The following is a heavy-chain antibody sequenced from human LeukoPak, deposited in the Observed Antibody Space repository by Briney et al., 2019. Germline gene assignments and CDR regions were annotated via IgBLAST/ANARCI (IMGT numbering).Heavy chain of an antibody. CDR2: ISSSSSTI. V-gene: IGHV3-11*04. J-gene: IGHJ4*02. Sequence: GVSLRLSCATSGFTFTDYYMSWIRQAPGKGLEWVSYISSSSSTIYYADSVKGRFTISRDNAKNSLYLQMNSLRAEDTAVYYCARVPFYYGSGSPLDYWGQGTLVTVSS. D-gene: IGHD3-10*01. CDR3: ARVPFYYGSGSPLDY. CDR1: GFTFTDYY.